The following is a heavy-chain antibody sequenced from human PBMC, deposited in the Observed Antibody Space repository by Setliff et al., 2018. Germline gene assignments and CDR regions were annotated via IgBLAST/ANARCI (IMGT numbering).Heavy chain of an antibody. CDR2: INSGGTKI. V-gene: IGHV3-48*03. CDR3: ARSINGYQQRYDI. D-gene: IGHD3-22*01. Sequence: HPGGSLRLSCAASGLIFRSYEMNWVRQTPGKGLEWVSYINSGGTKIYYADSVEGRFTISRDNGKNSLFLQMKSVRAEDTAVYYCARSINGYQQRYDIWGQGALVTVSS. J-gene: IGHJ4*02. CDR1: GLIFRSYE.